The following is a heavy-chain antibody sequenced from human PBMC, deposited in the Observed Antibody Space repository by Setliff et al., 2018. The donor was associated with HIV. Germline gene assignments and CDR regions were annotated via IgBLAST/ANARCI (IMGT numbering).Heavy chain of an antibody. V-gene: IGHV4-4*02. CDR1: GGSISSSTNW. J-gene: IGHJ6*02. Sequence: PSETLSLTCTVSGGSISSSTNWWTWVRQTPGKGLEWIGEIYDSGSTNYNPSLKSRVTISVDKSKNQFSLKLKSVTAADTAVYYCAGGSNFWSGYPRWGLGTTVTVSS. CDR2: IYDSGST. D-gene: IGHD3-3*01. CDR3: AGGSNFWSGYPR.